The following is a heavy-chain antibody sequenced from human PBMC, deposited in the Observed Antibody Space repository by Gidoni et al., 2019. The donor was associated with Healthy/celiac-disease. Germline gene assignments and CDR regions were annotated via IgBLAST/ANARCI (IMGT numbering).Heavy chain of an antibody. CDR3: ARGVEVVAASP. CDR1: GFTFSSYS. J-gene: IGHJ5*02. V-gene: IGHV3-21*01. Sequence: EVQLVESGGGLVKPGGSLRLSCPASGFTFSSYSMNWVRQAPGKGLEWVSSISSSSSYIYYADSVKGRFTISRDNAKNSLYLQMNSLRAEDTAVYYCARGVEVVAASPWGQGTLVTVSS. D-gene: IGHD2-15*01. CDR2: ISSSSSYI.